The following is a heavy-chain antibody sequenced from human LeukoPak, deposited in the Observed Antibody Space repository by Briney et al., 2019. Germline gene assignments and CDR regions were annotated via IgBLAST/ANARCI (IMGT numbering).Heavy chain of an antibody. D-gene: IGHD2-15*01. CDR2: IYSGGST. CDR1: GFTVSSNY. CDR3: ARVSLRGRYCSGGSCYADGMDV. Sequence: GGSLRLSCAASGFTVSSNYMSWVRQAPGKGLEWVSVIYSGGSTYYADSVKGRFTISRHNSKNTLYLQMNSLRAEDTAVYYCARVSLRGRYCSGGSCYADGMDVWGQGTTVTVSS. J-gene: IGHJ6*02. V-gene: IGHV3-53*04.